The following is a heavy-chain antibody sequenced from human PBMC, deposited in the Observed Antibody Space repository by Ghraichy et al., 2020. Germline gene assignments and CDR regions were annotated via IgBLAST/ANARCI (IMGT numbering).Heavy chain of an antibody. D-gene: IGHD4-17*01. Sequence: SETLALTCTVSGGSISSSSYYWGWIRQPPGKGLEWIGSIYYSGSTYYNPSLKSRVTISVDTSKNQFSLKLSSVTAADTAVYYCARPDGDPDRGHAFDIWGQGTMVTVSS. V-gene: IGHV4-39*07. CDR1: GGSISSSSYY. J-gene: IGHJ3*02. CDR2: IYYSGST. CDR3: ARPDGDPDRGHAFDI.